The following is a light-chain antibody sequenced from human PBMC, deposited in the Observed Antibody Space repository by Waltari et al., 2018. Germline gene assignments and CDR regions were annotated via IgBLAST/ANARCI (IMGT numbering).Light chain of an antibody. V-gene: IGLV1-36*01. CDR2: YDD. J-gene: IGLJ3*02. CDR1: SSNIGNNA. CDR3: GTWDDNLKGPV. Sequence: QSVLTKPPAMSEAPRQRVTISCSGSSSNIGNNAVNWYQQLPGKAPKLLIYYDDVLPSGVPYRFSGSKSCTSASLAISGLQSEDEADYYCGTWDDNLKGPVFGGGTKLTVL.